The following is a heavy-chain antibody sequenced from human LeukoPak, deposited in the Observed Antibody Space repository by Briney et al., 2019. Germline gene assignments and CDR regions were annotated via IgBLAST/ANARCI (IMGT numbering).Heavy chain of an antibody. CDR3: ARLSGDGFNSFDY. Sequence: EESLKISCKASGYSFTNYWIAWVRHMPGKGLELMGLIYLGDSDTRYSPSFQGQVTISADKSIATAYLQWISLKASDTAMFYCARLSGDGFNSFDYWGQGTLLTVSS. D-gene: IGHD5-24*01. V-gene: IGHV5-51*01. CDR2: IYLGDSDT. J-gene: IGHJ4*02. CDR1: GYSFTNYW.